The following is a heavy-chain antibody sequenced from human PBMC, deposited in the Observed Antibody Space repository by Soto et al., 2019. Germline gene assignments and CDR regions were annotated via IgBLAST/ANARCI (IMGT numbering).Heavy chain of an antibody. V-gene: IGHV3-11*06. CDR3: ARVPYCDFWSGTDV. D-gene: IGHD3-3*01. CDR1: GFIFSDYY. CDR2: ISSSSSYT. J-gene: IGHJ6*02. Sequence: SGGSLRLSCAASGFIFSDYYMSWSRQAPGKGLEWVSYISSSSSYTNYADSVKGRFTISRDNAKNSLYLQMNSLRAEDTAVYYFARVPYCDFWSGTDVWGQRTTGTVSS.